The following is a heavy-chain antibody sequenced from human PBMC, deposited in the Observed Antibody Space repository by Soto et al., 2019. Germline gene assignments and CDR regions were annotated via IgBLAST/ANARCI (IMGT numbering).Heavy chain of an antibody. CDR2: INHSGST. V-gene: IGHV4-34*01. J-gene: IGHJ5*02. CDR1: GGSFSGYY. D-gene: IGHD3-16*01. Sequence: SETLSLTCAVYGGSFSGYYWSWIRQPPGKGLEWIGEINHSGSTNYNPSLKSRVTISVDTSKNQFSLKLSSVTAADTAVYYCARVLKKRYAGSRWFDPWGQGTLVTVSS. CDR3: ARVLKKRYAGSRWFDP.